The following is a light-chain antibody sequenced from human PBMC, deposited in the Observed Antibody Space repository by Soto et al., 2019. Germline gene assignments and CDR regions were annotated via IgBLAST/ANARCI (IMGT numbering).Light chain of an antibody. Sequence: EIVLTQSPGTLSLSPGERATLSCRASQTVSSNSLAWYHQKPGQAPRLLIYGASSRATGIPDRFSGSGSGTDFTLTISRLEPEDFAVYYCQLYGSSARTFGQGTNVDIK. V-gene: IGKV3-20*01. CDR3: QLYGSSART. J-gene: IGKJ1*01. CDR1: QTVSSNS. CDR2: GAS.